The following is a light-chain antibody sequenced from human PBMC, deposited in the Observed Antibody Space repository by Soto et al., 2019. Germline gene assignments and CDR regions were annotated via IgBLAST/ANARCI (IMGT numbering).Light chain of an antibody. J-gene: IGLJ1*01. CDR2: EVS. CDR3: SSYTSSGTVFYV. Sequence: QSALTQPASVSGSPGQSITISCTGTSSDVGGYNYVSWYQQHPGKAPKLMIYEVSNRPSGVSIRFSGSKSGNTASLTISGLQAEDEADYYCSSYTSSGTVFYVFGTGTKLTVL. V-gene: IGLV2-14*01. CDR1: SSDVGGYNY.